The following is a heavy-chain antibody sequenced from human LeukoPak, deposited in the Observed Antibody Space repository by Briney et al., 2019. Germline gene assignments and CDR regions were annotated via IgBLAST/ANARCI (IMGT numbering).Heavy chain of an antibody. J-gene: IGHJ4*02. D-gene: IGHD3-22*01. V-gene: IGHV6-1*01. CDR2: TYYRSKWYN. CDR1: GDSVSSNSAA. CDR3: ARDTWGYYDSSGYFLDY. Sequence: SQTLSLTCAISGDSVSSNSAAWNWIRPSPSRGLEWLGMTYYRSKWYNDYAVSVKSRITINPDTSKNQFSLQLNSVTPEDTAVYYCARDTWGYYDSSGYFLDYWGQGTLVTVSS.